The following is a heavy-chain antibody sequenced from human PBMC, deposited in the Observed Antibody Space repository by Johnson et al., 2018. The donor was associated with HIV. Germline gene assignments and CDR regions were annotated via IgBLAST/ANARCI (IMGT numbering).Heavy chain of an antibody. CDR3: GRDKGIAAAATDDAFDI. V-gene: IGHV3-66*01. CDR2: IYSGGST. J-gene: IGHJ3*02. D-gene: IGHD6-13*01. Sequence: VQLVESGGGLVQPGGSLRLSCAASGFTVNSNYMSWVRQAPRKGLEWVSVIYSGGSTYYADSVKGRFTISRDNSKNTLYLQMNSLRAEDTAVYYCGRDKGIAAAATDDAFDIWGQGTMVTVSS. CDR1: GFTVNSNY.